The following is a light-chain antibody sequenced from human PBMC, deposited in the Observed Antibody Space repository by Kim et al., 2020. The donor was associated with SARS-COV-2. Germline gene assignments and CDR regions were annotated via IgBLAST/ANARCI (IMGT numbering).Light chain of an antibody. V-gene: IGKV1-17*01. CDR1: QDIRND. CDR2: GAS. CDR3: LQHSTYPIT. J-gene: IGKJ5*01. Sequence: ASVGDRVTITCRASQDIRNDLGWYQQNPGGAPKRLIYGASSLQSGVPSRFSGSGSGTEFTLTISSVQPEDFSTYFCLQHSTYPITFGQGTRLEIK.